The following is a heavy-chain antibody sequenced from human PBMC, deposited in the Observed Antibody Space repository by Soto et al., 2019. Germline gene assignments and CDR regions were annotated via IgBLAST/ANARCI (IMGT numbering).Heavy chain of an antibody. J-gene: IGHJ6*02. CDR2: IWYDGTSK. V-gene: IGHV3-33*01. CDR1: GFTSSSYG. Sequence: GSLRLSCAASGFTSSSYGMHWVRQAPGKGLEWVAVIWYDGTSKYYADSVKGRFTISRDNSKNTLYLQMNSLRAEDTAVYYCARDMSGGGDGLDVWGQGTTVTVSS. D-gene: IGHD3-10*01. CDR3: ARDMSGGGDGLDV.